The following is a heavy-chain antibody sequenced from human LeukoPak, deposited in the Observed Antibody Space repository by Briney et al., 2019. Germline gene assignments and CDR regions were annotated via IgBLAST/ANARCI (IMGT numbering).Heavy chain of an antibody. CDR3: ARVASTVTTYSFDP. Sequence: PSETLSLTCTVSGGSISSSSYYWGWIRQPPGKGLEWIGSIYYSGSTYYNPSLKSRVTISVDTSKNQFSLKLSSVTAADTAVYYCARVASTVTTYSFDPWGQGTLVTVSS. CDR2: IYYSGST. V-gene: IGHV4-39*07. D-gene: IGHD4-17*01. J-gene: IGHJ5*02. CDR1: GGSISSSSYY.